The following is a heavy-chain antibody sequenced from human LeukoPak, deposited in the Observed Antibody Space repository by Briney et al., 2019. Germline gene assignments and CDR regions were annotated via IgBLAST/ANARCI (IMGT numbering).Heavy chain of an antibody. CDR3: ARDPSPMWFGEQYYMDV. V-gene: IGHV3-21*01. D-gene: IGHD3-10*01. J-gene: IGHJ6*03. CDR1: GFTFSSYS. Sequence: PGGSLRLSCAVSGFTFSSYSMNWVRQAPGKGLEWVSSISSSSSYIYYADSVKGRFTISRDNAKNSLYLQMNSLRAEDTAVYYCARDPSPMWFGEQYYMDVWGKGTTVTISS. CDR2: ISSSSSYI.